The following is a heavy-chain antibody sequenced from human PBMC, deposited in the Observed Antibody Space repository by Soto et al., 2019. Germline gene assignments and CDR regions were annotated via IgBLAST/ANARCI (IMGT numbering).Heavy chain of an antibody. CDR2: IYYSGST. CDR3: ARLWGCSVDY. Sequence: QVQLQESGPGLVKPSETLSLTCTVSGGSISSYYWSWIRQPPGKGLEWIGYIYYSGSTNYNPSLKSRDNMSVDTSKNQYSLKLSSVTAADTAVYYCARLWGCSVDYWGQGTLVTVSS. CDR1: GGSISSYY. D-gene: IGHD3-16*01. J-gene: IGHJ4*02. V-gene: IGHV4-59*08.